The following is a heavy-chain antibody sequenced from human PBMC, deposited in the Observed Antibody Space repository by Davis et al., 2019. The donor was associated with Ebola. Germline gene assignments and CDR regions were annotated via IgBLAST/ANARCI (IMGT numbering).Heavy chain of an antibody. J-gene: IGHJ5*02. CDR3: ATPGEFIAVAGTGAGWFDP. CDR2: INPSGGST. Sequence: AASVKVSCKASGYTFTSYYMRWVRQAPGQGLEWMGIINPSGGSTSYAQKFQGRVTMTRDTSTSTVYMELSSLRSDDTAVYYCATPGEFIAVAGTGAGWFDPWGQGTLVTVSS. CDR1: GYTFTSYY. V-gene: IGHV1-46*01. D-gene: IGHD6-19*01.